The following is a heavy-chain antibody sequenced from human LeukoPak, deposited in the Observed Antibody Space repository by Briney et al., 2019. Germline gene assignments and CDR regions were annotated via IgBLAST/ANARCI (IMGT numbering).Heavy chain of an antibody. V-gene: IGHV3-7*01. CDR1: GFSFSTYC. Sequence: GGSLRLSCAASGFSFSTYCMTWGRQAPGKGLEWVATIKYDGSEKYYVDSVKGRFTISRDNAKNSLYLRMNSLRAEDTAVYYCARGRSMDVWGQGTTVTVSS. J-gene: IGHJ6*02. CDR2: IKYDGSEK. CDR3: ARGRSMDV.